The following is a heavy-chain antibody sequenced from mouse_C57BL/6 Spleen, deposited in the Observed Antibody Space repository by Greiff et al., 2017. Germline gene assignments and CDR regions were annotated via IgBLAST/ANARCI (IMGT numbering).Heavy chain of an antibody. V-gene: IGHV1-26*01. D-gene: IGHD2-4*01. CDR2: INPNNGGT. CDR1: GYTFTDYY. J-gene: IGHJ3*01. Sequence: EVQLQQSGPELVKPGASVKISCKASGYTFTDYYMNWVKQSHGKSLEWIGDINPNNGGTSYNQKFKGKATLTVDKSSSTAYMELRSLTSEDSAVYYCARDDYDDRGCAYWGQGTLVTVSA. CDR3: ARDDYDDRGCAY.